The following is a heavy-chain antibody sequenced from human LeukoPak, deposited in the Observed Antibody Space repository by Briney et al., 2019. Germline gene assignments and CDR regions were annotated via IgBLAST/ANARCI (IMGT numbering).Heavy chain of an antibody. V-gene: IGHV3-23*01. CDR3: AKGGPSLDTAIVNFDY. D-gene: IGHD5-18*01. J-gene: IGHJ4*02. CDR1: GFTFSSYG. Sequence: GGTLRLSCAASGFTFSSYGMSWVRQAPGKGLEWVSGISSSGGSTYYADSVKGRFIISRDNSKKILYLQMNSLRAEDTAVYYCAKGGPSLDTAIVNFDYWGQGTLVTVSS. CDR2: ISSSGGST.